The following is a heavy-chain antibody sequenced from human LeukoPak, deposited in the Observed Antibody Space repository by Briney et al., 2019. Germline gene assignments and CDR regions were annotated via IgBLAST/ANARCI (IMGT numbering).Heavy chain of an antibody. CDR3: TRLDDSSGYCYKGFDY. CDR1: GFTFSGSA. D-gene: IGHD3-22*01. J-gene: IGHJ4*02. Sequence: GGSLRLSCAASGFTFSGSAMHWVRQASGKGLEWVGRIRSKASNYATVYAASVKGRFTISRDDSENTAYLQMNSLKTEDMAVYYCTRLDDSSGYCYKGFDYWGQGTLVTVSS. V-gene: IGHV3-73*01. CDR2: IRSKASNYAT.